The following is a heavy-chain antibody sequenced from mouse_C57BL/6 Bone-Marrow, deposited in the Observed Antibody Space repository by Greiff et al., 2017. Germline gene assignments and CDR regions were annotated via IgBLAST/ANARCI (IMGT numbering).Heavy chain of an antibody. V-gene: IGHV5-6*01. CDR1: GFTFSSYG. CDR3: ARNYGGNPPKFAY. D-gene: IGHD1-1*01. J-gene: IGHJ3*01. Sequence: DVQLVESGGDLVKPGGSLKLSCAASGFTFSSYGMSWVRQTPDKRLEWVATIRSGGSYTYYPDSVKGRFTISRDNAKNTLYLQMSSLKSEDTAMYYCARNYGGNPPKFAYWGQGTLVTVSA. CDR2: IRSGGSYT.